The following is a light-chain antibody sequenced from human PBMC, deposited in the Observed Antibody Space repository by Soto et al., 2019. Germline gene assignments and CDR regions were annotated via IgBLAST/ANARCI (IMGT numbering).Light chain of an antibody. CDR1: SSNIGSNT. CDR2: SNN. CDR3: AAWDDSLNGVYV. V-gene: IGLV1-44*01. J-gene: IGLJ1*01. Sequence: QSVLTQPPSASGTPGQRVTISCSGSSSNIGSNTVNWYQQLPGTAPKLLIYSNNQRPTGVRDRFSGSKSGTSASLAISGLQSEDEADYYCAAWDDSLNGVYVFGTGTKVTVL.